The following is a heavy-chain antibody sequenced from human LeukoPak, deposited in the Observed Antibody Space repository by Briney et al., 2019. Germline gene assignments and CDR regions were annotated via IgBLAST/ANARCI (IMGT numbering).Heavy chain of an antibody. Sequence: PGGSLRLSCAASGFTFSNYCMSWVRQAPGKGLVWVSRINSDGSSTTYADSVKGRFTISRDNAKNTLYLQMNSLRAEDTAVYYCASWINSSDAFDIWGQGTMVTVSS. V-gene: IGHV3-74*01. CDR1: GFTFSNYC. J-gene: IGHJ3*02. CDR3: ASWINSSDAFDI. D-gene: IGHD2-2*03. CDR2: INSDGSST.